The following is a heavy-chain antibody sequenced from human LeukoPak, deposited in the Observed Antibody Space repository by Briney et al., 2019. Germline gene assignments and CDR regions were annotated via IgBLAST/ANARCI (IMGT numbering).Heavy chain of an antibody. Sequence: GGSLRLSCAASGFTFSREWMSWVRQAPGKGLEWVASIKQDESEKYYVDSVKGRFTISRDNAKHSLFLQMNSLRAEDTAVYYCARGGGYPELWGQGALVTVSS. CDR1: GFTFSREW. CDR2: IKQDESEK. CDR3: ARGGGYPEL. J-gene: IGHJ4*02. D-gene: IGHD3-22*01. V-gene: IGHV3-7*01.